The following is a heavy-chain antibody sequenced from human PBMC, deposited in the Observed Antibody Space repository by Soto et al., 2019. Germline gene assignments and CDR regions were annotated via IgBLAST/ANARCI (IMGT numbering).Heavy chain of an antibody. J-gene: IGHJ3*02. V-gene: IGHV4-31*03. CDR3: ARGGDGYNFLAFDI. Sequence: SETLSLTCTVPGGSISSGGYSWSWIRQHPGKGLEWIGYIYYSGSTYYNPSLKSRVTISVDTSKNQFSLKLSSVTAADTAVYYCARGGDGYNFLAFDIWGQGTMVTVS. D-gene: IGHD5-12*01. CDR2: IYYSGST. CDR1: GGSISSGGYS.